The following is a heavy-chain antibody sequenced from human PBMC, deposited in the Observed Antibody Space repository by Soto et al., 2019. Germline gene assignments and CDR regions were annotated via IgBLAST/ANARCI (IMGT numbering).Heavy chain of an antibody. J-gene: IGHJ6*03. CDR2: ISNNGAHT. V-gene: IGHV3-64*01. D-gene: IGHD6-13*01. CDR1: VFTFSNYE. CDR3: ARRGYGSRWPNVYMDV. Sequence: GGSLRLSCAASVFTFSNYEMHWVRQAPGKGLEYVSGISNNGAHTDYAKSVKGRSTISRDNSENTLYLQMGSLRAEDMALYYCARRGYGSRWPNVYMDVWGKGTTVTVSS.